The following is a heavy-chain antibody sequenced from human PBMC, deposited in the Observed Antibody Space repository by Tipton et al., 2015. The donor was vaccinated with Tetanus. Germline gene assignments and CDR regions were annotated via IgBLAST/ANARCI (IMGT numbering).Heavy chain of an antibody. CDR2: MFYSGSA. CDR1: GGSISNDNYY. Sequence: LRLSCTVSGGSISNDNYYWSWIRQPPGKGLEWIGYMFYSGSAYYNPSLKSRITISMDTSRNQFSLNLSSVTAADTAVYYCARGDGYHYYYHMDVWGRGTTVTVSS. CDR3: ARGDGYHYYYHMDV. V-gene: IGHV4-30-4*01. D-gene: IGHD1-26*01. J-gene: IGHJ6*04.